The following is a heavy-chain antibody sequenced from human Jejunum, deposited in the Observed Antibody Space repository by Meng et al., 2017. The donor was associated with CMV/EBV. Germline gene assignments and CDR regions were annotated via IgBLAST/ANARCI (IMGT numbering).Heavy chain of an antibody. J-gene: IGHJ4*02. D-gene: IGHD3-22*01. CDR1: VGSFSGYY. V-gene: IGHV4-34*01. CDR3: ARCPRDDDSGYWFFDH. Sequence: QVQLQGWGAGLLYPSVTLSLTCAVYVGSFSGYYWSWIRQPPGKGLGWIGAINYRGSTNYSPSLKSRVTMSLDTSKNQFSLKLTSVTAADTAMYYCARCPRDDDSGYWFFDHWGQGTLVTVSS. CDR2: INYRGST.